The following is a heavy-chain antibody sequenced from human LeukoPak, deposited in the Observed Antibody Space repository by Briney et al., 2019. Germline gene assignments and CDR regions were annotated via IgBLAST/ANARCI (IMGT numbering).Heavy chain of an antibody. D-gene: IGHD1-26*01. CDR1: GGSISSYY. V-gene: IGHV4-4*07. Sequence: SETLSLTCTVSGGSISSYYWSWIRQPAGKGLEWIGRIYTSGRTNYNPSLKSRVTMSVDTSKNQFSLKLSSVTAADTAVYYCARDRGSYLDPEFDYWGQGTLVTVSS. J-gene: IGHJ4*02. CDR2: IYTSGRT. CDR3: ARDRGSYLDPEFDY.